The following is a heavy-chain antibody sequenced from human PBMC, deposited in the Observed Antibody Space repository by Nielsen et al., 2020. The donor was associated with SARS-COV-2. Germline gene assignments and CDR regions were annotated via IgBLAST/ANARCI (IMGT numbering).Heavy chain of an antibody. Sequence: VCQAPGKGLVWVSRINSDGSSTSYADSVKGRFTISRDNAKNTLYLQMNSLRAEDTAVYYCAREDTYYDFWSGSHYYYGMDVWGQGTTVTVSS. J-gene: IGHJ6*02. V-gene: IGHV3-74*01. CDR3: AREDTYYDFWSGSHYYYGMDV. D-gene: IGHD3-3*01. CDR2: INSDGSST.